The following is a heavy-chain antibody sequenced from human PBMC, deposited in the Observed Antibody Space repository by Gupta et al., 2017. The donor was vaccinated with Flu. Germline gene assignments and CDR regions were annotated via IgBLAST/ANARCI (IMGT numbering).Heavy chain of an antibody. CDR2: IRSKGNGETV. V-gene: IGHV3-15*01. J-gene: IGHJ4*02. Sequence: QVPGKGLEWVAWIRSKGNGETVDYAAAVEGRFTISRDDSKNTLYLQMNSLKTEDTAVYYCSPHYDFWSDFAQDWGQGTQVFVSS. CDR3: SPHYDFWSDFAQD. D-gene: IGHD3-3*01.